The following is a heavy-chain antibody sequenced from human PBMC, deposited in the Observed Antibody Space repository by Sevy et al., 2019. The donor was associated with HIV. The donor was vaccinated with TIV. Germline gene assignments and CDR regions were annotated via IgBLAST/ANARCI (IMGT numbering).Heavy chain of an antibody. Sequence: GFLRLLCAAPGFTFCSYAMNWVPQAPGEGLEGVSGISGSGGSGDKTNYADSVKGRFTISRDDSKNSLYLQLNSLRAEDTAIYYCARKYDSSGYFDYWGQGTLVTVSS. CDR3: ARKYDSSGYFDY. D-gene: IGHD3-22*01. CDR1: GFTFCSYA. V-gene: IGHV3-23*01. CDR2: ISGSGGSGDKT. J-gene: IGHJ4*02.